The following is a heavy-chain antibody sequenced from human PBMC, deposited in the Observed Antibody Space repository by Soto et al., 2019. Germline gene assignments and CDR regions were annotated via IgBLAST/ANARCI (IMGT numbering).Heavy chain of an antibody. J-gene: IGHJ4*02. Sequence: SLRLSCAASGFTFSDYYMSWIRQAPGKGLEWVSYISSSSSYTNYADSVKGRFTISRDNAKNSLYLQMNRLRAEDTAVYYCASFGSRLRFLECPLDYWGQGTLVTVSS. V-gene: IGHV3-11*06. CDR1: GFTFSDYY. D-gene: IGHD3-3*01. CDR3: ASFGSRLRFLECPLDY. CDR2: ISSSSSYT.